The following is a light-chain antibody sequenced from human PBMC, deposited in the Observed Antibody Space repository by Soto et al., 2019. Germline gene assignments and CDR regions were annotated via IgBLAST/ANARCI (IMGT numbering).Light chain of an antibody. CDR3: MQALQTPPT. J-gene: IGKJ2*01. V-gene: IGKV2-28*01. CDR1: QSLLHSNGYNY. CDR2: LGS. Sequence: DIVMPQSPLSLPVTPGEPASISCRSSQSLLHSNGYNYLDWYLQKPGQSPQLLIYLGSSRASGVPDRVSGSGSGTDFTRKISRVEAEDVGVYYCMQALQTPPTCGQGAKLQIK.